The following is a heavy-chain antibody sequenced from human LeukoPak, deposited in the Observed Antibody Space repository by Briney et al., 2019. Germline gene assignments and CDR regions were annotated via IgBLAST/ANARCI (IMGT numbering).Heavy chain of an antibody. V-gene: IGHV4-59*10. J-gene: IGHJ3*02. D-gene: IGHD2-2*01. CDR3: ARGSDAIVVVPAAMPGDAFDI. CDR1: GGSFSGYY. Sequence: IPSETLSLTCAVYGGSFSGYYWSWIRQPAGKGLEWIGRIYTSGSTNYNPSLKSRVTMSVDTSKNQFSLKLSSVTAADTAVYYCARGSDAIVVVPAAMPGDAFDIWGQGTMVTVSS. CDR2: IYTSGST.